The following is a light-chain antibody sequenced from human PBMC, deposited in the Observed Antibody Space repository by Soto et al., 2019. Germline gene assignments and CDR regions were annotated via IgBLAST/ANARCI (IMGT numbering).Light chain of an antibody. Sequence: QSVLTQAACVSGSPGQSITISCTGTISDVGGYNYVSWYQQHPGKAPKLMIYEVSSRPSGVSNRFSGSKSGNTASLTISGLQAEDEADYYRRSYTSSSSYVFGTGTKVTVL. CDR3: RSYTSSSSYV. CDR1: ISDVGGYNY. J-gene: IGLJ1*01. CDR2: EVS. V-gene: IGLV2-14*01.